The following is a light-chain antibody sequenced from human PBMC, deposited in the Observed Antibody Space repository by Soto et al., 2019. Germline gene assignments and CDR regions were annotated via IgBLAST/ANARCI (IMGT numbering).Light chain of an antibody. J-gene: IGKJ2*02. CDR1: QSVSSSY. V-gene: IGKV3-20*01. CDR3: QQYGSSRT. Sequence: EIVLTQSPGTLSLSPGERATLSCRASQSVSSSYLAWYQQKPGQAPRLLIYGASSSATGIPDRFSGSGSGTDFTLTIRRLEPEDFAVYYCQQYGSSRTFGQGTKLEIK. CDR2: GAS.